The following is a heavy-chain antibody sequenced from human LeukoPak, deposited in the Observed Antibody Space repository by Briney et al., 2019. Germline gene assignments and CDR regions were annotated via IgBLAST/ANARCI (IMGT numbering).Heavy chain of an antibody. Sequence: GGSLRLSCAASGFTFSSYWMSWVRQAPGKGLEWVANIKQDGSEKYYVDSVKGRFTISRDNAKNSLYLQMNSLRAEDTAVYYCARVGGHYYGSGSYSYYYHMDVWGKGTTVTISS. CDR3: ARVGGHYYGSGSYSYYYHMDV. CDR1: GFTFSSYW. J-gene: IGHJ6*03. CDR2: IKQDGSEK. D-gene: IGHD3-10*01. V-gene: IGHV3-7*01.